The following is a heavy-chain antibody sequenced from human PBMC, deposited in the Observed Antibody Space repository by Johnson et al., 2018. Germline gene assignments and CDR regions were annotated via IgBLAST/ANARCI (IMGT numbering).Heavy chain of an antibody. V-gene: IGHV3-49*03. Sequence: VQLVECGGGVVQPGRSLRLSCTASGFTFSDYALSWYRQAPGKGLEWVGFIRPKVYGRTKEYAAYVEARVIISRDESKNISYLQMNSLKTEDTALYYCTRDDYGGKDDAFDIWGQGTMVTVSS. CDR2: IRPKVYGRTK. CDR1: GFTFSDYA. D-gene: IGHD4-23*01. J-gene: IGHJ3*02. CDR3: TRDDYGGKDDAFDI.